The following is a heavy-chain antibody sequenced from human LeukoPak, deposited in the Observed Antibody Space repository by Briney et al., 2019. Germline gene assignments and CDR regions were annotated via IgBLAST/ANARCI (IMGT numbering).Heavy chain of an antibody. CDR1: GYTFTSYD. CDR2: MNPNSGNT. Sequence: ASVKVSCKASGYTFTSYDINRVRQATGQGLEWMGWMNPNSGNTGYAQKFQGRVTMTRNTSISTAYMELSSLRAEDTAIYYCVSRKTPPGPTVIPDWGQGTLVTVSS. D-gene: IGHD2-21*02. J-gene: IGHJ1*01. CDR3: VSRKTPPGPTVIPD. V-gene: IGHV1-8*01.